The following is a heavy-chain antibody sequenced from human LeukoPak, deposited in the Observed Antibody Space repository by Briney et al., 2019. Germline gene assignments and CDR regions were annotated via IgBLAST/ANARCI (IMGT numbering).Heavy chain of an antibody. CDR1: GFSFSDYY. CDR3: ARRHCSSNTICPLVDY. Sequence: TGGSLRLSCAASGFSFSDYYMSWIRQAPGKGLEWVSYITNSGSTFYYTDSVRGRFTISRDNAKNSLYLQMNSLRAEDTAVYYCARRHCSSNTICPLVDYWGQGTLVTVSS. CDR2: ITNSGSTF. V-gene: IGHV3-11*04. D-gene: IGHD2-2*01. J-gene: IGHJ4*02.